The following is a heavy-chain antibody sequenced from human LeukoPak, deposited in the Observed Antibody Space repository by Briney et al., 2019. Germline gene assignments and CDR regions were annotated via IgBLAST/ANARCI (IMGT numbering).Heavy chain of an antibody. CDR1: GFTFSSYW. Sequence: GGSLRLSCAASGFTFSSYWMSWVRQAPGKGLEWVANIKQDGSEKYYVDSVKGRFTISRDNAKNSLYLQMNSLRAEDTAVYYCARVWVPREQWLIPFDYWGQGTLVTVSS. V-gene: IGHV3-7*03. CDR3: ARVWVPREQWLIPFDY. J-gene: IGHJ4*02. D-gene: IGHD6-19*01. CDR2: IKQDGSEK.